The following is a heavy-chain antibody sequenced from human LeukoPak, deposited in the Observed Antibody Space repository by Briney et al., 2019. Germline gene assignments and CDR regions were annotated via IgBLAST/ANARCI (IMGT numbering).Heavy chain of an antibody. D-gene: IGHD1-1*01. CDR2: ITGCGGSA. CDR1: GFTFPNYA. V-gene: IGHV3-23*01. Sequence: GGALSLSCGASGFTFPNYAMTWVRQAPGKGLQRVAAITGCGGSAYYADSVKGRFTISRDNPANTLYLRMNGLRAEDAAVYYCRALPRGPTGCVGYGGEDLWRQGTLLSVSS. J-gene: IGHJ5*02. CDR3: RALPRGPTGCVGYGGEDL.